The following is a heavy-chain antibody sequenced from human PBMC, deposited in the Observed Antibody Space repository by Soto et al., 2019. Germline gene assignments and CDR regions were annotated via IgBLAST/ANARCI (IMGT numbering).Heavy chain of an antibody. CDR2: IYYSGST. D-gene: IGHD2-15*01. CDR3: ARHVGYCSGGSCRVDY. CDR1: GGSISSSSYY. Sequence: QLQLQESGPGLVKPSETQSLTCTVSGGSISSSSYYWGWIRQPPGKGLEWIGSIYYSGSTYYNPSLKSRVTISVDTSKNQFSLKLSSVTAADTAVYYCARHVGYCSGGSCRVDYWGQGTLVTVSS. V-gene: IGHV4-39*01. J-gene: IGHJ4*02.